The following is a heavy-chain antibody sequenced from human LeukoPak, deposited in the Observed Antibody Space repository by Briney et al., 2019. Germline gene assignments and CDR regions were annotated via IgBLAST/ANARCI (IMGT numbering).Heavy chain of an antibody. V-gene: IGHV4-31*03. J-gene: IGHJ3*02. CDR3: ARSPGEVYDSSGYYPGGAFDI. Sequence: SQTLSLTCTVSGASISSGGYYWSWIRQHPGKGLEWIGYIYYSGSTYYNPSLKSRVTISVDTSKNQFSLKLSSVTAADTAVYYGARSPGEVYDSSGYYPGGAFDIWGQGTMVTVSS. CDR2: IYYSGST. CDR1: GASISSGGYY. D-gene: IGHD3-22*01.